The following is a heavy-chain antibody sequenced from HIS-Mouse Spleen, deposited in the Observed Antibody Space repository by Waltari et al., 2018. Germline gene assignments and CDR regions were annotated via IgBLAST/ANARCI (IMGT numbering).Heavy chain of an antibody. CDR3: AGYSGSYRRVDAFDI. CDR2: IYHSGST. D-gene: IGHD1-26*01. V-gene: IGHV4-38-2*02. CDR1: GYSISSGYY. Sequence: QVQLQESGPGLVKPSETLSLTCTVSGYSISSGYYWGWLRQPPGKGLEWIGSIYHSGSTYYNPSLKSRVTISVDTSKNQFSLKLSSVTAADTAVYYCAGYSGSYRRVDAFDIWGQGTMVTVSS. J-gene: IGHJ3*02.